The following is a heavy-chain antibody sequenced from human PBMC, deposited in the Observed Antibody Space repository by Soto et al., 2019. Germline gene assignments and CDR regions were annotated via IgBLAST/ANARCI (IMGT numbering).Heavy chain of an antibody. CDR3: ARERGYYYGSGSYRLFDY. CDR1: GGTFSSYA. Sequence: QVQLVQSGAEVKKPGSSVKVSCTASGGTFSSYAISWVRQAPGQGLEWMGGIIPIFGTANYAQKFQGRVTITADESTSTAYMELSSLRSEDTAVYYCARERGYYYGSGSYRLFDYWGQGTLVTVSS. CDR2: IIPIFGTA. J-gene: IGHJ4*02. D-gene: IGHD3-10*01. V-gene: IGHV1-69*01.